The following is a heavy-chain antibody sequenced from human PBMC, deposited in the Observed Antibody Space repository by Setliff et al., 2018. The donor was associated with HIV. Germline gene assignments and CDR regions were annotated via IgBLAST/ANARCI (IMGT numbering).Heavy chain of an antibody. CDR1: GYSISSGYY. CDR3: VRVPPLTPTDADHPFDI. CDR2: IYHGGTT. D-gene: IGHD2-21*02. J-gene: IGHJ3*02. Sequence: KPSETLSLTCAVSGYSISSGYYWAWIRQPPGKGLEWIGSIYHGGTTYYNPSLKSRSTISEDTSKNQFSLSLSSVTAADTAVYYCVRVPPLTPTDADHPFDIWGQGTMVTVTS. V-gene: IGHV4-38-2*01.